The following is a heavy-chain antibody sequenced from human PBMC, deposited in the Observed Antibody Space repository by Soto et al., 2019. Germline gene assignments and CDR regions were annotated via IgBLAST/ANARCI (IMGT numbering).Heavy chain of an antibody. CDR1: GFTVSSNY. V-gene: IGHV3-66*01. J-gene: IGHJ4*02. Sequence: EVQLVESGGGLVQPGGSLRLSCAASGFTVSSNYMSWVRQAPGKGLEWVSVLYSGGSTYYADSVRGRFTISRDNSKIALYVQMNSLRAEDTAVYYCARGSGSRKGSFDYWGQGTLVTVSS. D-gene: IGHD3-10*01. CDR2: LYSGGST. CDR3: ARGSGSRKGSFDY.